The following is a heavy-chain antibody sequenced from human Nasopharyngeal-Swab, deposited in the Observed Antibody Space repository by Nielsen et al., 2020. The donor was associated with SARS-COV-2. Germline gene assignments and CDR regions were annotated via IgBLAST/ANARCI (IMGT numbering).Heavy chain of an antibody. CDR3: ARHDYGDLITIDS. D-gene: IGHD4-17*01. CDR1: GCPIRTDDYY. Sequence: SETLSLTCTASGCPIRTDDYYWGWIRQPPGKGLEWIGYIYYRGNSYYNPSHQSRLSIAVETTKHQFSMKLRSVTAADTALYYCARHDYGDLITIDSWGQGTLVTVSS. J-gene: IGHJ5*01. CDR2: IYYRGNS. V-gene: IGHV4-30-4*01.